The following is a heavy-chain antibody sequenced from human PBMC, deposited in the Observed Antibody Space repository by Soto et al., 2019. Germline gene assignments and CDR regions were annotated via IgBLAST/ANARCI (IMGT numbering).Heavy chain of an antibody. CDR1: GYSITSNG. CDR3: ARDHVVRGNYYDY. V-gene: IGHV1-18*01. D-gene: IGHD1-26*01. Sequence: GTSVKLSCKNSGYSITSNGISWVRQAPGQGLEWMGWISAYNGNTNYAQKLQGRVTMTTDTSTSTAYMELRSLRSDDTAVYYCARDHVVRGNYYDYWGQGTLVTVSS. CDR2: ISAYNGNT. J-gene: IGHJ4*02.